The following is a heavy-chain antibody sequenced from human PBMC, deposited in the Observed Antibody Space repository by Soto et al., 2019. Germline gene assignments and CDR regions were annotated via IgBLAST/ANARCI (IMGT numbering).Heavy chain of an antibody. Sequence: SETLSLTCTVSGGSISSYYWSWIRQPPGKGLEWIGYMYNTGSTIYNPSLKSRVTISVDTSKNQFSLKLNSVTAADTAVYYCARGGRFQVTGAFDIWGQGTMVTVSS. CDR1: GGSISSYY. CDR3: ARGGRFQVTGAFDI. CDR2: MYNTGST. V-gene: IGHV4-59*01. D-gene: IGHD2-21*01. J-gene: IGHJ3*02.